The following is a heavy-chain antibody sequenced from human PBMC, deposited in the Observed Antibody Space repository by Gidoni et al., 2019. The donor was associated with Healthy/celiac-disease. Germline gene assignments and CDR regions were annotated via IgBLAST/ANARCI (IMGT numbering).Heavy chain of an antibody. J-gene: IGHJ4*02. CDR2: IYYSGST. V-gene: IGHV4-39*07. CDR1: GGSISSSSYY. Sequence: QLQLQESGPGLVKPSETLSLTCTVSGGSISSSSYYWGWIRQPPGKGLEWIGSIYYSGSTYYNPSLKSRVTISVDTSKNQFSLKLSSVTAADTAVYYCAREGQQWLGNYFDYWGQGTLVTVSS. D-gene: IGHD6-19*01. CDR3: AREGQQWLGNYFDY.